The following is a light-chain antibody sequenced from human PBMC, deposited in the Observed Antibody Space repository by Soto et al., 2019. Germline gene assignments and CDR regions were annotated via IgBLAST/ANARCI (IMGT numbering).Light chain of an antibody. CDR2: DAS. Sequence: ETVMTQSPATLSVSPGERATLPCRASQRVSSNVAWYQQKPGQAPRLLIYDASTRATGIPARFSGSGSGTEFNLTISSLQYEDFAVYYCHQYNNWPLTFGGGTKVEIK. CDR1: QRVSSN. V-gene: IGKV3-15*01. CDR3: HQYNNWPLT. J-gene: IGKJ4*01.